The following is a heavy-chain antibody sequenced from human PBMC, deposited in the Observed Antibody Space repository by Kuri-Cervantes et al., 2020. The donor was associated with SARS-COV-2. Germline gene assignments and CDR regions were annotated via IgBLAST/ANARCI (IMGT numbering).Heavy chain of an antibody. CDR1: GFIFSDYY. CDR2: ISSSGSTI. Sequence: GGSLRLSCTASGFIFSDYYMTWIRQAPGKRLEWVSYISSSGSTIYYADSVKGRFTISRDNAKNSLYLQMNSLRAEDTAVYYCARAPRGGYYDSSDHFDYWGQGTLVTVSS. V-gene: IGHV3-11*04. J-gene: IGHJ4*02. CDR3: ARAPRGGYYDSSDHFDY. D-gene: IGHD3-22*01.